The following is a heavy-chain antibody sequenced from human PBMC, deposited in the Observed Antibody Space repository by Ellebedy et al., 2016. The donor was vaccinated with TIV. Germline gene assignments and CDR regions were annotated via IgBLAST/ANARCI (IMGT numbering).Heavy chain of an antibody. D-gene: IGHD2-2*01. Sequence: AASVKVSCKASGFTFTGYYMHWVRQAPGQGLEWMGWINGDTKYSEKFQGRVTITRDISASTVYMELSGLRSEDTALYYCARGPYARADYWGQGTRVTVSS. CDR3: ARGPYARADY. CDR2: INGDT. CDR1: GFTFTGYY. V-gene: IGHV1-3*01. J-gene: IGHJ4*02.